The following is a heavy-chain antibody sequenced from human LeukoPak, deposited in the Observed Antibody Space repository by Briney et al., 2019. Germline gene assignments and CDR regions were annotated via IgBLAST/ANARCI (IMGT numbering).Heavy chain of an antibody. J-gene: IGHJ4*02. CDR3: ARDRSTVTDY. D-gene: IGHD4-17*01. CDR1: GFTFRNHW. Sequence: GGSLRLSCAASGFTFRNHWMHWVRQAPGKGLVWVARINSDGSDTSHADSVEGRFTISRDNAKDTLYLQMNSLGVEDTAVYYCARDRSTVTDYWGQGTLVTVSS. CDR2: INSDGSDT. V-gene: IGHV3-74*01.